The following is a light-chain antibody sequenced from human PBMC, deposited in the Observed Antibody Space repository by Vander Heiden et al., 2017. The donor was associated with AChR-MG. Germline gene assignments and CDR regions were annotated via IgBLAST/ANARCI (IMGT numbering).Light chain of an antibody. J-gene: IGKJ4*01. V-gene: IGKV3-11*01. Sequence: EAVLTQSPGTLSVSPGESVTLSCRASHSVGNYLAWYQHKRGQAPRLLIYDASKRAIGIPPRFSGSGSGTDFTLTISSLEPEDIAIYYCQQRSNWPRLTFGGGTKVELK. CDR3: QQRSNWPRLT. CDR1: HSVGNY. CDR2: DAS.